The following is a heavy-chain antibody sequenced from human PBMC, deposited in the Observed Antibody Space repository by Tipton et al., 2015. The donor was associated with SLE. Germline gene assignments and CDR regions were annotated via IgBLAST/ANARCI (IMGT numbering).Heavy chain of an antibody. CDR1: GVSISGSIYY. Sequence: TLSLTCTVSGVSISGSIYYWDWFPPPPGKGPEWIGRITNSGNTYSTPSFQSRVTMSVDTSKNHFSLKLSSVTAADTAVYYCARDPAATLFFQHWGQGTLVTVPS. V-gene: IGHV4-39*02. CDR2: ITNSGNT. D-gene: IGHD6-13*01. CDR3: ARDPAATLFFQH. J-gene: IGHJ1*01.